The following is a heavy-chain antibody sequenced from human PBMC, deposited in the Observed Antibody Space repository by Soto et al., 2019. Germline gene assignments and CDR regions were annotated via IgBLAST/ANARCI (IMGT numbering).Heavy chain of an antibody. Sequence: PSETLSLTCTVSGASISSSSYYWGWIRQPPGKRLEWIGSIYYSGSTYYNPSLKSRVTISVDTSKNQFSLKLSSVTAADTAVYYCVRGSGKYYYGMDVWGQGTTVTVSS. J-gene: IGHJ6*02. D-gene: IGHD3-10*01. CDR1: GASISSSSYY. V-gene: IGHV4-39*01. CDR2: IYYSGST. CDR3: VRGSGKYYYGMDV.